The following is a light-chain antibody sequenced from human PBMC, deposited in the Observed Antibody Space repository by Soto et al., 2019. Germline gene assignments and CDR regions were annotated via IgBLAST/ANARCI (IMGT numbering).Light chain of an antibody. CDR1: QSLLQSNGNHY. CDR2: LGS. CDR3: MQALHTPWT. Sequence: DLVLTQSPLSLPVTPGEPASISCRSSQSLLQSNGNHYLDWYLQKPGQSPQVLIYLGSNRASGGPDRFSGSGSGTDFTLKISRVEAEDVGVYYCMQALHTPWTFGQGTKVEIK. J-gene: IGKJ1*01. V-gene: IGKV2-28*01.